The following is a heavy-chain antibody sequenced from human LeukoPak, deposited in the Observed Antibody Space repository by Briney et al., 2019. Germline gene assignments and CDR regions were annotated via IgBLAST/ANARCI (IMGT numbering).Heavy chain of an antibody. D-gene: IGHD2-15*01. J-gene: IGHJ4*02. V-gene: IGHV3-7*01. CDR2: IKQDGSEK. CDR1: GFTFSSYW. Sequence: GGSLRLSCAASGFTFSSYWMSWVRQAPGKGLEWVANIKQDGSEKYYVDSVKGRFTISRDNAKNSLYLQMNSLRAEDTAVYYCARDLCCSGGSCYSLYFDYWGQGTLVTVSS. CDR3: ARDLCCSGGSCYSLYFDY.